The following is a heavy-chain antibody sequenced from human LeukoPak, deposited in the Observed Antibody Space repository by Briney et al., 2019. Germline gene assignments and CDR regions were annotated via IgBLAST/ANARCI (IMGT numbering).Heavy chain of an antibody. CDR3: ARLTLYDSSGYYSSHFNY. Sequence: SETLSLTCTVSGGSISSCGYYWIWIRQHPGKDLEWIGYTYYSGHTYYNPSLESRVTISVDTSMNQFSLKLSSVTAADTAVYYCARLTLYDSSGYYSSHFNYWGQGTLVTVSS. J-gene: IGHJ4*02. CDR1: GGSISSCGYY. V-gene: IGHV4-31*03. CDR2: TYYSGHT. D-gene: IGHD3-22*01.